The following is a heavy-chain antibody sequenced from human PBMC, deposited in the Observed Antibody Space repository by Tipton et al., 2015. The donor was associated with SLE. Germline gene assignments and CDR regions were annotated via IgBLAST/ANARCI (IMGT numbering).Heavy chain of an antibody. J-gene: IGHJ4*02. V-gene: IGHV3-9*03. CDR3: ARRATTNSYDY. D-gene: IGHD1-26*01. Sequence: SLRLSCAASGFTFGDYAMHWVRQAPGKGLEWVSGISWNSGDIGYADSVKGRFTISRDDSKNMLYLQMGSLRDEDMGVYYCARRATTNSYDYWSRGTLVTVSS. CDR1: GFTFGDYA. CDR2: ISWNSGDI.